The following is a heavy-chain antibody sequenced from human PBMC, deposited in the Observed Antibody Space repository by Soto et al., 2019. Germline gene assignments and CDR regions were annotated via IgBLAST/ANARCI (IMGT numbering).Heavy chain of an antibody. V-gene: IGHV1-69*12. CDR1: GGTFSSYA. CDR2: IIPIFGPA. Sequence: QVQLVQSGAEVKKPGSSVKVSCKASGGTFSSYAISWVRQAPGQGLEWMGGIIPIFGPANYAQKFQGRVTMTADESTSTAYMEGSGLGSEDTAVYYCAGEVHYDYVWGSYRPMGADVWGQGTTVTVSS. CDR3: AGEVHYDYVWGSYRPMGADV. D-gene: IGHD3-16*02. J-gene: IGHJ6*02.